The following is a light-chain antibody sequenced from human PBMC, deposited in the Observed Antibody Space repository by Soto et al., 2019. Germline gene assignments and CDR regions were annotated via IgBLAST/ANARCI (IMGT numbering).Light chain of an antibody. J-gene: IGKJ4*01. Sequence: EIVLTQSPATLSLSPGERATLSCRTSQSVSSYLAWFQQKPGQPPRLLIYDASTRATGIPARFSGSGSGTDFTLTISSLEPEDFAVYYWQQRRDWPLTFGGGTKVEIK. CDR2: DAS. V-gene: IGKV3-11*01. CDR3: QQRRDWPLT. CDR1: QSVSSY.